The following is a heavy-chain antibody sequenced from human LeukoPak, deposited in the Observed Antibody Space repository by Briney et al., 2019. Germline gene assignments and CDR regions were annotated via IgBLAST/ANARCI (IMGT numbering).Heavy chain of an antibody. J-gene: IGHJ4*02. D-gene: IGHD1-1*01. CDR3: VKDSTARASNLPDY. V-gene: IGHV3-33*03. CDR2: IWHDGDTT. CDR1: GFTFNNYG. Sequence: GGSLRLSCAASGFTFNNYGMHWVRQAPGKGLEWVAVIWHDGDTTFYADSVKGRLTISRDKSKNTLYLEMNSLRAEDTALYYCVKDSTARASNLPDYWGQGTLVTVSS.